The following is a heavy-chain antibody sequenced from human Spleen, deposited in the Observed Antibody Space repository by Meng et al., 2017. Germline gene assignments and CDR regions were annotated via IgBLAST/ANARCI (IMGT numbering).Heavy chain of an antibody. CDR2: INHSGST. J-gene: IGHJ4*02. CDR1: GGSFSGYY. D-gene: IGHD4-11*01. CDR3: ARGPTTVAHDFDY. Sequence: QAELQQGGAGLLKPSETLSFNCVVSGGSFSGYYWSWIRQPPGKGLEGMGEINHSGSTNYNPSLGSLTTISVETSKNNLSLKLSSVTAADSAVYYCARGPTTVAHDFDYWGQGTLVTVSS. V-gene: IGHV4-34*01.